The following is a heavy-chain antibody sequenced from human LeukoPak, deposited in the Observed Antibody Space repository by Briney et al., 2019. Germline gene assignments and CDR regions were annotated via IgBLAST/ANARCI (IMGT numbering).Heavy chain of an antibody. J-gene: IGHJ5*02. CDR1: GFTFSSYS. Sequence: GRSLRLSCAASGFTFSSYSMNWGRQAPGKGLEWVSSISSSSSYLYYADSVKGRFTIYRDNAKNSLYLQMNSLRAEDTAVYYCARDRSHPRDDPWGQGTLVTVSS. CDR3: ARDRSHPRDDP. V-gene: IGHV3-21*01. CDR2: ISSSSSYL. D-gene: IGHD6-13*01.